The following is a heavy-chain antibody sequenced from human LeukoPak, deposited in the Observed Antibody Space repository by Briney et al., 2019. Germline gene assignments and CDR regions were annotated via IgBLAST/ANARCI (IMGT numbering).Heavy chain of an antibody. V-gene: IGHV3-23*01. CDR3: AKDGGYDSIPSYYMDV. J-gene: IGHJ6*03. CDR1: GFTFSSYA. CDR2: ISGSGGST. D-gene: IGHD5-12*01. Sequence: GGSLRLSCAASGFTFSSYAMSWVRQAPGKGLEWVSAISGSGGSTYYADSVKGRFTISRDNSKNTLYLQMNSLRAEDTAVYYCAKDGGYDSIPSYYMDVWGKGTTVTVSS.